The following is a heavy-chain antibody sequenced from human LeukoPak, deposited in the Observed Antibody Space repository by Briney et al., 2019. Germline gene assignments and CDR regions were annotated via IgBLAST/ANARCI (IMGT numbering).Heavy chain of an antibody. CDR1: GFTLSQYW. Sequence: GGSLRLSCSASGFTLSQYWMHWVRQAPGKGLVWVARVNEDGSRIDHADSVRGRFTICRDITKSTLFLKMNSLRVEDSAIYYCVRDFGGEDDYWGQGILVTVSS. V-gene: IGHV3-74*01. CDR2: VNEDGSRI. D-gene: IGHD2-15*01. J-gene: IGHJ4*02. CDR3: VRDFGGEDDY.